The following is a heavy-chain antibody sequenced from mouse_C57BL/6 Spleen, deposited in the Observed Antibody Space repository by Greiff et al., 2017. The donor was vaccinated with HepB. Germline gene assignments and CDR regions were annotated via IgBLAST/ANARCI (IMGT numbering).Heavy chain of an antibody. D-gene: IGHD1-1*01. CDR2: FYPGSGSI. J-gene: IGHJ1*03. CDR3: ARHEEIYYYGSSYERYFDV. CDR1: GYTFTEYT. V-gene: IGHV1-62-2*01. Sequence: QVQLQQSGAELVKPGASVKLSCKASGYTFTEYTIHWVKQRSGQGLEWIGWFYPGSGSIKYNEKFKDKATLTADKSSSTVYMELSRLTSEDSAVYFCARHEEIYYYGSSYERYFDVWGTGTTVTVSS.